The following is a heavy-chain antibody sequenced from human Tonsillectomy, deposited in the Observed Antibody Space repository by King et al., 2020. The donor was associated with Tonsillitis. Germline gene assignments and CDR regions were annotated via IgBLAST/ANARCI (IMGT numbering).Heavy chain of an antibody. D-gene: IGHD2-15*01. CDR2: IYHSGST. J-gene: IGHJ4*02. V-gene: IGHV4-38-2*02. CDR1: GYSISSGYY. CDR3: AREIGIRSGQGGGSCFAG. Sequence: QLQESGPGLVKPSETLSLTCTVSGYSISSGYYWGWIRQPPGKGLEWIGSIYHSGSTYYNPSLKSRVTISVDTSKNQFSLKLSSVTAADTAVYYCAREIGIRSGQGGGSCFAGWGQGTLVTVSS.